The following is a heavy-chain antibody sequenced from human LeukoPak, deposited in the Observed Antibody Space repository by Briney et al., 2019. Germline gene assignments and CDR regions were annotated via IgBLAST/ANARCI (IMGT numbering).Heavy chain of an antibody. Sequence: SETLSLTCTVSGGSISSYYWSWIRQPPGKGLEWIGYIYYSGSTNYNPSLKSRVTISVNTSKNQFSLKLSSVTAADTAVYYCASNYYGSGSLDYWGQGNLVTVSS. V-gene: IGHV4-59*08. CDR2: IYYSGST. CDR3: ASNYYGSGSLDY. CDR1: GGSISSYY. D-gene: IGHD3-10*01. J-gene: IGHJ4*02.